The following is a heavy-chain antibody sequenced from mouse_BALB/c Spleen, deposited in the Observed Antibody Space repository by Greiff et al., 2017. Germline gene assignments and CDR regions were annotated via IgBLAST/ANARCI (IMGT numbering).Heavy chain of an antibody. CDR3: ARVAHFYYFDY. J-gene: IGHJ2*01. CDR2: IWAGGST. V-gene: IGHV2-9*02. Sequence: VLLVESGPGLVAPSQSLSITCTASGFSLTSYGVHWVRQPPGKGLEWLGVIWAGGSTNYNSALMSRLSIIKDNSKSQVFLKMNSLQTDDTAMYCCARVAHFYYFDYWGQGTTLTVSS. CDR1: GFSLTSYG. D-gene: IGHD3-1*01.